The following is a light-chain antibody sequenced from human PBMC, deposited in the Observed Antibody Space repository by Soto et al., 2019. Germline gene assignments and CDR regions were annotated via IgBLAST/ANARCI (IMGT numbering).Light chain of an antibody. J-gene: IGKJ5*01. CDR1: QSVSSY. CDR2: DAS. V-gene: IGKV3-11*01. Sequence: EIGLTQCAGTLSLSPGERATLSCRASQSVSSYLAWYQQKPGQAPRLLIYDASNRATGIPARFSGSGSGTDFTLTISSLEPEDFAVYYCQQRSNWSITFGQGTRLEIK. CDR3: QQRSNWSIT.